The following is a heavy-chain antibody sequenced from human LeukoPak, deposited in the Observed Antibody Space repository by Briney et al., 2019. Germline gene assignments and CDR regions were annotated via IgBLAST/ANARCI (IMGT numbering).Heavy chain of an antibody. CDR3: AKSGTNYYYYYMDV. J-gene: IGHJ6*03. Sequence: GGSLRLSCAASGLTFSSYAMNWVRQAPGKGLEWVPAISGSGSSTYYADSVKGRFTISRDNSKNTLFLQMNSLRAEDTAVYYCAKSGTNYYYYYMDVWGKGTTVTVSS. V-gene: IGHV3-23*01. CDR1: GLTFSSYA. CDR2: ISGSGSST. D-gene: IGHD1-26*01.